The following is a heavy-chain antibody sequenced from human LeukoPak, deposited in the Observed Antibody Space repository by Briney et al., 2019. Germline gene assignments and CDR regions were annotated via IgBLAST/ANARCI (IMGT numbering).Heavy chain of an antibody. V-gene: IGHV1-2*02. CDR3: ARDRPYYYDSSGYYYYGVDV. Sequence: ASVKVSCKAPGYTFTGYYMHWVRQAPGQGLEWMGWINPNSGGTNYAQKFQGRVTMTRDTSISTAYMELSRLRSDDTAVYYCARDRPYYYDSSGYYYYGVDVWGQGTTVTVSS. CDR2: INPNSGGT. CDR1: GYTFTGYY. J-gene: IGHJ6*02. D-gene: IGHD3-22*01.